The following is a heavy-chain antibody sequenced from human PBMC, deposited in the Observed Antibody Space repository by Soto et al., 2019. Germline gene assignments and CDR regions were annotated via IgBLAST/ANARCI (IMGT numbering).Heavy chain of an antibody. Sequence: GGSLRLSCVGSGFTFSRYGMHWLRQAPGEGLEWMAVIVNDGSDRDYAASVAGRFTISRNNSKNTLYLQMDNLGVDDTAMYYCARDDDYEANGLDYWGQGTLVTVSS. CDR3: ARDDDYEANGLDY. J-gene: IGHJ4*02. D-gene: IGHD4-17*01. V-gene: IGHV3-33*01. CDR2: IVNDGSDR. CDR1: GFTFSRYG.